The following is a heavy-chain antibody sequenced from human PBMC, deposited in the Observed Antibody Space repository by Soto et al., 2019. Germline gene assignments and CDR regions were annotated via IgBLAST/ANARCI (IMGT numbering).Heavy chain of an antibody. CDR1: GGTFSSYA. CDR2: IIPIFGTA. Sequence: QVQLVQSGAEVKKPGSSVKVSCKASGGTFSSYAIRWVRQAPGQGLEWMGGIIPIFGTANYAQKFQGRVTITADKSTSTAYMELSSLRSEDTAVYYCARDGSMVTRYYYYGMDVWGQGTTVTVSS. V-gene: IGHV1-69*06. J-gene: IGHJ6*02. CDR3: ARDGSMVTRYYYYGMDV. D-gene: IGHD5-18*01.